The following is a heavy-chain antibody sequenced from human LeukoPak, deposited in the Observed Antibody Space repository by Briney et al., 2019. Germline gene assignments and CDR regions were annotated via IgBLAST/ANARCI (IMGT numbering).Heavy chain of an antibody. J-gene: IGHJ4*02. D-gene: IGHD2-2*01. Sequence: SVKVSCKASGGTFSSYAISWVRQAPGQGLEWMGGIIPIFGTANYAQKFQGRVTITADESTSTAYMELSSLRSEDTAVYYCARRPISFCSSTSCYDYWGQGTLVTVSS. CDR1: GGTFSSYA. V-gene: IGHV1-69*13. CDR3: ARRPISFCSSTSCYDY. CDR2: IIPIFGTA.